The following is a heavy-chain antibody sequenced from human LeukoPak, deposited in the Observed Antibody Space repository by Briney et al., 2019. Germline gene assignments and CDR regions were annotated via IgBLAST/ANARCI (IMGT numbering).Heavy chain of an antibody. CDR2: IYSGGST. D-gene: IGHD3-10*01. CDR3: ARGGYFGSGPMDV. Sequence: PGGSLRLSCAASGFTVSSNYMSWVRQAPGKGLEWVSVIYSGGSTYYADSVKGRFTISRDNSKNTLYLQMNSLRAEDTAVYYCARGGYFGSGPMDVWGQGTTVTVSS. CDR1: GFTVSSNY. V-gene: IGHV3-66*01. J-gene: IGHJ6*02.